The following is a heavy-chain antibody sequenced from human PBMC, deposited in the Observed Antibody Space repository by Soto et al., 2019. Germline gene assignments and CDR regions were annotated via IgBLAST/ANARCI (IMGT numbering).Heavy chain of an antibody. D-gene: IGHD4-4*01. CDR2: TTQDESEI. CDR1: GFALSSYW. CDR3: ATYSAYALPMDV. J-gene: IGHJ6*03. Sequence: EGQLVESGGGLVQPGGSLRHSCAASGFALSSYWMTWVRQAPGKGLEWVAATTQDESEIRYVDSVKGRFTISRDNAKNSLYQQMSSLRCEDTDVYDCATYSAYALPMDVWGKGTKVTVSS. V-gene: IGHV3-7*01.